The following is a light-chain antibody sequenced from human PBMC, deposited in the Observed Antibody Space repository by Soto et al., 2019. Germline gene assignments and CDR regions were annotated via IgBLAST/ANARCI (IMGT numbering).Light chain of an antibody. CDR3: SSFAGGATFV. Sequence: QSVLTQPASVSGSPGQSITISCTGTSNDIGGYNLVSWYQQHPGKAPRLIIYEDNKRPSGVSARFSGSTSGNTASLTISGLQAEDEAHYSCSSFAGGATFVFGGGTKVTVL. CDR1: SNDIGGYNL. V-gene: IGLV2-23*02. CDR2: EDN. J-gene: IGLJ2*01.